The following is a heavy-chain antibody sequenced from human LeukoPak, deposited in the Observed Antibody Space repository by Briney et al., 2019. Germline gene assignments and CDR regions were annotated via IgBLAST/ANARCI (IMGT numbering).Heavy chain of an antibody. CDR2: IYSGGST. CDR3: ARELRIDWLHSNWFDP. Sequence: GGSLRLSCAASGFTVSSNYMSWVRQAPGKGLEWVSVIYSGGSTYYAGSVKGRFTISRDNSKNTLYLQMNSLRAEDTAVYYCARELRIDWLHSNWFDPWGQGTLVTVSS. J-gene: IGHJ5*02. V-gene: IGHV3-66*02. CDR1: GFTVSSNY. D-gene: IGHD3-9*01.